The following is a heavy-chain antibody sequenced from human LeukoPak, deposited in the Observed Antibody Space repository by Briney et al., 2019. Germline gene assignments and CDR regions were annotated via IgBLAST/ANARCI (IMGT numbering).Heavy chain of an antibody. CDR3: ARGIFGVPVACDY. CDR1: GFSFSSYW. J-gene: IGHJ4*02. V-gene: IGHV3-74*01. Sequence: HSGGSLRLCCAASGFSFSSYWRHCVRQARGRGVVCVSRIPSDESRTNHAHSVTGLFTISRDNAKNTVYLQMNSLRYEYTAVYYCARGIFGVPVACDYWGQGPLVTVSS. D-gene: IGHD2-8*01. CDR2: IPSDESRT.